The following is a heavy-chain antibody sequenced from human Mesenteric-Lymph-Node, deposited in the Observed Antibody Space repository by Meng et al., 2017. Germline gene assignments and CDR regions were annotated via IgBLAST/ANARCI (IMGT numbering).Heavy chain of an antibody. J-gene: IGHJ4*02. D-gene: IGHD4-17*01. V-gene: IGHV4-30-4*01. CDR2: IYYSGST. CDR3: ARVRDYGDIDC. Sequence: QVQLQESGPGLVKPSQTLSLTCTVSGGSIRSGDDYWSWIRQAPGKGLEWIGYIYYSGSTYYNPSLKSRVTISVDTSKNQFSLKLSSVTAADTAVYYCARVRDYGDIDCWGQGTLVTVSS. CDR1: GGSIRSGDDY.